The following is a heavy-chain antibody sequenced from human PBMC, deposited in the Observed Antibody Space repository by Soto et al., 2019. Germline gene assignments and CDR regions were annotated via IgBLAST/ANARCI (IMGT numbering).Heavy chain of an antibody. V-gene: IGHV4-59*01. Sequence: SETLSLTCTVSGGSISSYYWSWIRQPPGKGLEWIGYIYYSGSTNYNPSLKSRVTISVDTSKNQFSLKLSSVTAADTAVYYCARDRWGSGHKKGVYYYYSYMDVWGKGTTVTVSS. J-gene: IGHJ6*03. CDR1: GGSISSYY. CDR3: ARDRWGSGHKKGVYYYYSYMDV. CDR2: IYYSGST. D-gene: IGHD3-10*01.